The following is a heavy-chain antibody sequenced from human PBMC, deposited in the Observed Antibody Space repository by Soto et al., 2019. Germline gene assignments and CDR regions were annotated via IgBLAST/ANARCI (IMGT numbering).Heavy chain of an antibody. V-gene: IGHV1-8*01. D-gene: IGHD3-3*01. CDR3: ASRAYDFWSGTDEYYFDY. J-gene: IGHJ4*02. CDR2: MNPNSGNT. Sequence: QVQLVQSGAKVKKPGASVKVSCKASGYTFTSYDINWVRQATGQRLEWMGWMNPNSGNTGYAQKFQGRVTMTRNTCVSTAYMGLSSVRSEDTAVYYCASRAYDFWSGTDEYYFDYWGQGTLVPVAS. CDR1: GYTFTSYD.